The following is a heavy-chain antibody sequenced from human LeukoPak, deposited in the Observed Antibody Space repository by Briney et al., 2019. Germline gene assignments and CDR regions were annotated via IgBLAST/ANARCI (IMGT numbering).Heavy chain of an antibody. D-gene: IGHD4-17*01. Sequence: GESLKISCKGSGYSFTSYWIGWVRQMPGKGLEWMGMIYPGDSDTRYSPSFQGQVTISADKSISTAYLQWSSLKASDTAMYYCASPGGGDYLIAEYFQHWGQGTLVTVSS. V-gene: IGHV5-51*01. CDR1: GYSFTSYW. CDR3: ASPGGGDYLIAEYFQH. CDR2: IYPGDSDT. J-gene: IGHJ1*01.